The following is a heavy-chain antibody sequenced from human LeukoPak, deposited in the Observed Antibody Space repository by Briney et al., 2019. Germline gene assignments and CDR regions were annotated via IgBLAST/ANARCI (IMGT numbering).Heavy chain of an antibody. CDR1: GFTFSSYA. V-gene: IGHV3-23*01. Sequence: GGSLRLSCAASGFTFSSYAMSWVRQAPGKGLEWVSAISGSGGSTYYADSVKGRFTVSRDNSKNTLYLQMNSLRAEDTAVYYCAKDRWDIVLMVYANFDYWGQRTLVTVSS. CDR3: AKDRWDIVLMVYANFDY. CDR2: ISGSGGST. J-gene: IGHJ4*02. D-gene: IGHD2-8*01.